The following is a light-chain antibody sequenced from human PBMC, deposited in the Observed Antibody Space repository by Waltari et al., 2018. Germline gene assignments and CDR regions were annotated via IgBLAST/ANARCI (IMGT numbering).Light chain of an antibody. CDR2: DAS. CDR3: QQRGNGLT. V-gene: IGKV3-11*01. CDR1: QSVSNH. Sequence: APPPCTASQSVSNHLAWYQQKPGQAPRLLIYDASTRATGTPARFSGSGSGTDFTLTISSLEPEDFAFYYCQQRGNGLTFGGGTKVEIK. J-gene: IGKJ4*01.